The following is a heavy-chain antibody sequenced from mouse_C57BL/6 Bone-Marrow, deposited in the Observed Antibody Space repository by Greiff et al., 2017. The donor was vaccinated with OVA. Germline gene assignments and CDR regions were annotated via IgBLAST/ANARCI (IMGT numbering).Heavy chain of an antibody. CDR1: GFNIKDYY. CDR3: AEDYYSSSRYYAMDY. Sequence: VQLQQSGAELVKPGASVKLSCTASGFNIKDYYMHWVKQRTEQGLEWIGRIDPEDGETKYAPKFQGKATITADTSSNTAYLQLNSLTSEDTAVYYGAEDYYSSSRYYAMDYWGQGTSVTVSS. J-gene: IGHJ4*01. CDR2: IDPEDGET. V-gene: IGHV14-2*01. D-gene: IGHD1-1*01.